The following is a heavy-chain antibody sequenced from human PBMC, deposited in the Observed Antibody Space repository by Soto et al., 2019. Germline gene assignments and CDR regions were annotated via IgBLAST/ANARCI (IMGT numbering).Heavy chain of an antibody. CDR2: IYYSGST. D-gene: IGHD4-17*01. V-gene: IGHV4-39*01. CDR3: ARHDHMTTEHVGWFDP. Sequence: QLQLQESGPGLVKPSETLSLTCTVSGGSISSSSYYWGWIRQPPGKGLEWIGSIYYSGSTYYNPSLKSRVTISVDTSKNQFSLKLSSVTAADTAVYYCARHDHMTTEHVGWFDPWGQGTLVTVSS. J-gene: IGHJ5*02. CDR1: GGSISSSSYY.